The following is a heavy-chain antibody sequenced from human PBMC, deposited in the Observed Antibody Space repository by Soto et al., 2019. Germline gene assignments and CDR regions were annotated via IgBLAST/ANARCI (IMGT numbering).Heavy chain of an antibody. D-gene: IGHD3-10*01. CDR2: IKNKIDGGAE. Sequence: LRLSCAASGFTFSHAWMSWVRQAPGKGLEWVGRIKNKIDGGAEDYAVPVKGRFTISRDDSKNTLYLQMNSLKTEDTGVYYCTTDRNYYYYWGQGNLVTVSS. CDR3: TTDRNYYYY. J-gene: IGHJ4*02. V-gene: IGHV3-15*01. CDR1: GFTFSHAW.